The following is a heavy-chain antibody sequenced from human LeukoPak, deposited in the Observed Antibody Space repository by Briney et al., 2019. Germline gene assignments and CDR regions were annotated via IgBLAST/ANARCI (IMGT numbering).Heavy chain of an antibody. CDR2: ISAYNGNT. CDR1: GYTFTSYG. J-gene: IGHJ5*02. V-gene: IGHV1-18*01. CDR3: ARVAGIVAAEGWFDP. Sequence: ASVKVSCKASGYTFTSYGISWVRQAPGQGLEWMGWISAYNGNTNYAQKLQGRVTMTTDTSTSTAYMELRSLRSDDTAVYYCARVAGIVAAEGWFDPWGQGTLVTVSS. D-gene: IGHD6-13*01.